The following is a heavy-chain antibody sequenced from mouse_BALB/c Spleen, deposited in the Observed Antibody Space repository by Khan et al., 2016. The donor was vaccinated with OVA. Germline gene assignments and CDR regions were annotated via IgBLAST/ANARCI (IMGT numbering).Heavy chain of an antibody. CDR1: GYTFSSYG. D-gene: IGHD1-2*01. CDR3: AGTITTAKGDYYAMDY. CDR2: ISSGGHYT. Sequence: EVELVESGGDLVKPGGSLKLSCAASGYTFSSYGMSWVRQTSDKRLEWVATISSGGHYTYFPDSVRGRFTISRDNAKNTLYLQMSSLKSEDTAMYYCAGTITTAKGDYYAMDYWGQGTSVTVSS. J-gene: IGHJ4*01. V-gene: IGHV5-6*01.